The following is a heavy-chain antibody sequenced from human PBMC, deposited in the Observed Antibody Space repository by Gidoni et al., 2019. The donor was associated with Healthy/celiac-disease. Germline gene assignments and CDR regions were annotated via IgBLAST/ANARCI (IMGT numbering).Heavy chain of an antibody. CDR2: IKHSGST. CDR3: ARGWRHQTDY. CDR1: GGSFSGYY. D-gene: IGHD3-3*01. Sequence: QVQLQQWGAGLLKPSETLSLTCAVYGGSFSGYYWSWIRQPPGKGLEWIGEIKHSGSTNYNPSLKSRVTRSVDTSKNQFSLKLSSVTAADTAVYYCARGWRHQTDYWGQGTLVTVSS. J-gene: IGHJ4*02. V-gene: IGHV4-34*01.